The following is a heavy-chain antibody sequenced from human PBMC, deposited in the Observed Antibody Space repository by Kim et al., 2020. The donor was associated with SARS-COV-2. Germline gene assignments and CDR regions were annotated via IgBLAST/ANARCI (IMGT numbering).Heavy chain of an antibody. D-gene: IGHD1-26*01. Sequence: GGSLRLSCAASGFTFSNYAMGWVRQAPGKGLEWVSTIGGGGISTHYADSVKGRFTISRDNSKNTLCLQMNSLRAEDTAVYYCAKERATTSSPFDYWGQGTLVTVSS. CDR1: GFTFSNYA. CDR2: IGGGGIST. V-gene: IGHV3-23*01. J-gene: IGHJ4*02. CDR3: AKERATTSSPFDY.